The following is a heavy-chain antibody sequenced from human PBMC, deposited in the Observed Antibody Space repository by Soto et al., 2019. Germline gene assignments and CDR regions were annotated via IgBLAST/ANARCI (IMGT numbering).Heavy chain of an antibody. CDR1: EFTFDKYY. CDR2: IKPDGSEQ. Sequence: GGSLRLSCAASEFTFDKYYMTWVRQAPGKGPEWVANIKPDGSEQYYVDSVKGRFTISRDNANNSLYLQMNSLRAEDTAVYFCARGNWNYYYGFDVWGQGT. V-gene: IGHV3-7*01. D-gene: IGHD1-20*01. CDR3: ARGNWNYYYGFDV. J-gene: IGHJ6*02.